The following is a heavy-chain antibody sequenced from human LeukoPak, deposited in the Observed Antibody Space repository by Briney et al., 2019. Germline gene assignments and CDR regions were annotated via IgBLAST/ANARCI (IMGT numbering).Heavy chain of an antibody. V-gene: IGHV3-74*01. J-gene: IGHJ4*02. D-gene: IGHD2-2*02. CDR2: INGDGSST. Sequence: PGGSLRLSCAASGFTFNNDWMHWVRQPPGKGLVWVSRINGDGSSTTYADSVKGRFTISRDNAKNTLYLQMNSLRAEDTAVYYCAGLGYCTSTNCYIDYWGQGTVVTVSS. CDR1: GFTFNNDW. CDR3: AGLGYCTSTNCYIDY.